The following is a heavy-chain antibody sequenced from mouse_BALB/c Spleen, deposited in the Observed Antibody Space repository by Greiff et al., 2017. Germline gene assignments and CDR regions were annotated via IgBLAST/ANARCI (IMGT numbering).Heavy chain of an antibody. Sequence: EVKLLESGPGLVKPSQSLSLTCTVTGYSITSDYAWNWIRQFPGNKLEWMGYISYSGSTSYNPSLKSRISITRDTSKNQFFLQLNSVTTEDTATYYCAKRGNYVSMDYWGQGTSVTVSS. V-gene: IGHV3-2*02. D-gene: IGHD2-1*01. CDR2: ISYSGST. CDR3: AKRGNYVSMDY. J-gene: IGHJ4*01. CDR1: GYSITSDYA.